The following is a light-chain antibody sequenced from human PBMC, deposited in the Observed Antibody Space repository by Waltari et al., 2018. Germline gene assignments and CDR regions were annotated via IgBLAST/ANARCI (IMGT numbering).Light chain of an antibody. V-gene: IGLV4-69*01. Sequence: QLVLTQSPSASASLGASVKLTCTLSSGHSSNIIAWLQQQPEKGPRYLMKVNSDGSHSKGDELPDRCSGSSSGAERYLTISTVQSEDEADYYCQTGGHGTWVFGGGTKLTVL. CDR1: SGHSSNI. J-gene: IGLJ3*02. CDR2: VNSDGSH. CDR3: QTGGHGTWV.